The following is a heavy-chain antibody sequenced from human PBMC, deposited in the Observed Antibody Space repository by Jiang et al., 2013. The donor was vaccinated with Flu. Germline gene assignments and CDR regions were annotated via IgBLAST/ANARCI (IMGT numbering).Heavy chain of an antibody. CDR1: GYRFSGYW. Sequence: GAEVKKPGESLKISCTVSGYRFSGYWIAWVRHMPGKGFEWMGIIHPHDSETKYSPSFQGQVTMSVDKSITTAYLQWSSLKASDTGIYYCARRHYSGWYMIDPWGQGTLVTVSS. D-gene: IGHD6-19*01. CDR3: ARRHYSGWYMIDP. V-gene: IGHV5-51*03. J-gene: IGHJ5*02. CDR2: IHPHDSET.